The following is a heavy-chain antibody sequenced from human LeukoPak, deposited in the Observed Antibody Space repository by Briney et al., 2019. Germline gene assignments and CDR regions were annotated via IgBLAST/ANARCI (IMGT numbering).Heavy chain of an antibody. J-gene: IGHJ4*02. CDR3: VRVIRAAPGKGYFDY. CDR2: ISGSGGST. D-gene: IGHD6-13*01. Sequence: LTGGSLRLSCATSGFIFSTYALSWVRQAPGKGLEWASSISGSGGSTYHADSVKGRFTISRDSSKNTLYLQMNSLRAEDTAIYYCVRVIRAAPGKGYFDYWGQGTLVTVSS. CDR1: GFIFSTYA. V-gene: IGHV3-23*01.